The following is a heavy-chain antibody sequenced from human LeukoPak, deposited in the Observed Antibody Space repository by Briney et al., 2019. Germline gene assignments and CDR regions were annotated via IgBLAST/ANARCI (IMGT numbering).Heavy chain of an antibody. CDR1: GGSISSSNW. D-gene: IGHD3-9*01. Sequence: PSETLSLTCAVSGGSISSSNWWGWVRQPPGKGLEWIGEIYHSGSTNYNPSLKSRVTISVDKSKNQFSLKLSSVTAADTAVYYCARVLRYFDWPTPGGAFDIWGQGTMVTVSS. CDR3: ARVLRYFDWPTPGGAFDI. J-gene: IGHJ3*02. V-gene: IGHV4-4*02. CDR2: IYHSGST.